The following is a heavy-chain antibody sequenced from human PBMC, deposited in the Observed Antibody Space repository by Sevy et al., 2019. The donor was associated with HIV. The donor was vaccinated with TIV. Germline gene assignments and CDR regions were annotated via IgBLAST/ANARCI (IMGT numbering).Heavy chain of an antibody. Sequence: GGSLRLSCAASGFTFGNHAIHWVRQAPGKGLEWVAIISFDGRNEHYADSVKGRFTISRDNSKNTVYLQMTSLRTEDTAVYYCARDRCTDGVCFRSGYFDYWGQGTLVTVSS. CDR1: GFTFGNHA. D-gene: IGHD2-8*01. CDR3: ARDRCTDGVCFRSGYFDY. CDR2: ISFDGRNE. V-gene: IGHV3-30*04. J-gene: IGHJ4*01.